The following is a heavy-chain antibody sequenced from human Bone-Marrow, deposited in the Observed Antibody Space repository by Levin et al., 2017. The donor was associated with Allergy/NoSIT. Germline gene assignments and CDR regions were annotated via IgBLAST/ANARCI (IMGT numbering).Heavy chain of an antibody. CDR1: GYTFTSLD. CDR3: ARGVAAGFDY. Sequence: GESLKISCRASGYTFTSLDINWVRQATGQGPEWLGYIRTNSGDTAYAENFRGRVTMSRDASINTAYMELSSLTSEDTAVYYCARGVAAGFDYWGQGSLVTVSS. CDR2: IRTNSGDT. V-gene: IGHV1-8*01. D-gene: IGHD6-13*01. J-gene: IGHJ4*02.